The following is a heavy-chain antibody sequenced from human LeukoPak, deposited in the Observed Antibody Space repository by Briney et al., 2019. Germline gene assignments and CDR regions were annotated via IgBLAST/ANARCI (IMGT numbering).Heavy chain of an antibody. CDR3: AGRGQRYFRD. V-gene: IGHV4-59*08. Sequence: SETLSLTCSISAESITSGYWSWVRQPPGKGLEWIGYIYGIENTDYNPSLKSRVTISLDTSKNQLSLNLTAVTAADTAVYYCAGRGQRYFRDWGQGTLVTVSS. CDR2: IYGIENT. J-gene: IGHJ1*01. CDR1: AESITSGY.